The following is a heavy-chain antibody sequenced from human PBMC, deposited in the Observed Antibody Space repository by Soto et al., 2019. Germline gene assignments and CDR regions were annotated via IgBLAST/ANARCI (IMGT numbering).Heavy chain of an antibody. J-gene: IGHJ6*02. CDR2: INHSGST. D-gene: IGHD2-21*01. CDR1: GGSFSGYY. Sequence: SETLSLTCAAYGGSFSGYYWSWIRQPPGKGLEWIGEINHSGSTNYNPSLKSRVTISVDTSKNQFSLKLSSVTAADTAVYYCARCVCWHSAWASHYYGMDVWGQGTTVTVSS. V-gene: IGHV4-34*01. CDR3: ARCVCWHSAWASHYYGMDV.